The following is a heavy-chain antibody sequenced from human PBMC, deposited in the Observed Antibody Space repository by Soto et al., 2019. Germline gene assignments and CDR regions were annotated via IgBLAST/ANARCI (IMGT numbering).Heavy chain of an antibody. CDR1: GFTFSSYG. CDR3: ARDPSIIYDSWFDP. Sequence: PGGSLRLSCAASGFTFSSYGMHWVRQAPGKGLEWVAVIWYDGSNKYYADSVKGRFTISRDNSKNTLYLQMNSLRAEDTAVYYCARDPSIIYDSWFDPWGQGTLVTVSS. J-gene: IGHJ5*02. V-gene: IGHV3-33*01. CDR2: IWYDGSNK. D-gene: IGHD3-3*01.